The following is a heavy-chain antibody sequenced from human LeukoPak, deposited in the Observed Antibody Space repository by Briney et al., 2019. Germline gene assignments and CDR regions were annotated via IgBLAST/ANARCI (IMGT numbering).Heavy chain of an antibody. V-gene: IGHV1-18*01. J-gene: IGHJ4*02. CDR1: GYTFTSYG. CDR2: ISAYNGNT. CDR3: AREWYSYLFFDY. D-gene: IGHD5-18*01. Sequence: ASVNVSCKASGYTFTSYGISWVRQAPGQGLEWMGWISAYNGNTNYAQKLQGRVTMTTDTSTSTAYMELRSLRSDDTAVYYCAREWYSYLFFDYWGQGTLVTVSS.